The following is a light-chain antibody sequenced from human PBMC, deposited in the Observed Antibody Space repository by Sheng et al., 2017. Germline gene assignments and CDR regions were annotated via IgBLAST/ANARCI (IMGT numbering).Light chain of an antibody. CDR2: TAS. CDR3: QELNSYPS. V-gene: IGKV1-9*01. J-gene: IGKJ4*01. Sequence: DIQLTQSPSFLSASVGDRVTITCRASQDISSYLGWYQQKPGKAPNLLIYTASTLQTGVPSRFSGSGSGTEFTLTISSLQPEDFATYYCQELNSYPSFGGGTKVEIK. CDR1: QDISSY.